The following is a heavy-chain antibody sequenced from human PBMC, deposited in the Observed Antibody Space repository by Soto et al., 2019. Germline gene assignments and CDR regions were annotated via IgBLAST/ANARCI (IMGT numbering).Heavy chain of an antibody. CDR3: ERQISNFRYYYGAMDV. D-gene: IGHD4-4*01. CDR1: GYTFTDYW. Sequence: GESLKSSCKGSGYTFTDYWIGWVRQLPGKGLELMGIIYPGDSDTRYSPSFQGHVTITVDKSTSTAYLQWNTLKASDTAMYYCERQISNFRYYYGAMDVWGQGNAVTVS. J-gene: IGHJ6*02. V-gene: IGHV5-51*01. CDR2: IYPGDSDT.